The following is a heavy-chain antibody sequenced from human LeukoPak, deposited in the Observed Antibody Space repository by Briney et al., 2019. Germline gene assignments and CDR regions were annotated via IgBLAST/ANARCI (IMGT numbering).Heavy chain of an antibody. CDR3: ARDLSPPGGSSSTSCYNCWFWDPYYYYYMDV. Sequence: WASVKVSCKASGYTFTGYYMHWVRQAPGQGLEWMGWINPNSGGTNYAQKFQGRVTMTRDTSISTAYMELSRLRSDDTAVYYCARDLSPPGGSSSTSCYNCWFWDPYYYYYMDVWGKGTTVTISS. D-gene: IGHD2-2*02. CDR1: GYTFTGYY. V-gene: IGHV1-2*02. CDR2: INPNSGGT. J-gene: IGHJ6*03.